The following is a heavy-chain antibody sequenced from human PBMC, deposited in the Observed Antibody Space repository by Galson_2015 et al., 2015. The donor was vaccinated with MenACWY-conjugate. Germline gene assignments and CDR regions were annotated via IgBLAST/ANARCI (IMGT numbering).Heavy chain of an antibody. CDR3: ATGPCCGGNCHSTSY. Sequence: SVKVSCKASGGTFSTYTITWVRQAPGLGLEWMGRIIPIAGATNYAQKFQGRVSITADKSTRTSYMELSGLRSQDTAIYHCATGPCCGGNCHSTSYWGPGTLVRVSS. J-gene: IGHJ4*02. D-gene: IGHD2-15*01. V-gene: IGHV1-69*08. CDR1: GGTFSTYT. CDR2: IIPIAGAT.